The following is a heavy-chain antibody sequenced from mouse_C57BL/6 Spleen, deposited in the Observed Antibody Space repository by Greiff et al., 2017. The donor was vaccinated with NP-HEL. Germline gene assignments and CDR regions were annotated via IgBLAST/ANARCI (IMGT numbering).Heavy chain of an antibody. CDR1: GYSIPSGYY. V-gene: IGHV3-6*01. CDR2: ISYDGSN. Sequence: ESGPGLVKPSQSLSLTCSVTGYSIPSGYYWNWIRQFPGNKLEWMGYISYDGSNNYNPSLKNRITITRDTSKNQLFLKLNSVTTEDAATYYCARDRWVLRDYYAMDYWGQGTSVTVSS. J-gene: IGHJ4*01. D-gene: IGHD2-3*01. CDR3: ARDRWVLRDYYAMDY.